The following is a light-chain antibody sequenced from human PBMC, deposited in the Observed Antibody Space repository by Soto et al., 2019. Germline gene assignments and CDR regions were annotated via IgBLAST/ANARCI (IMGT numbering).Light chain of an antibody. V-gene: IGLV2-14*01. CDR3: SSYSGSSFVL. J-gene: IGLJ2*01. CDR2: DVS. CDR1: TSDVGGYNY. Sequence: QSARTQPASESRSPGQSITISCTGTTSDVGGYNYVSWYQQHPGKAPKLMIYDVSNWPSGIPSRFSGSKSGNTASLTISGLQAEDESDYYCSSYSGSSFVLFGGGTKLTVL.